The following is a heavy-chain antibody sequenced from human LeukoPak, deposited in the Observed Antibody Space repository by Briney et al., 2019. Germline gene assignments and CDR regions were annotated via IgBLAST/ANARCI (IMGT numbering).Heavy chain of an antibody. Sequence: PGGSLRLSCAASGFTFSDYYMTCIRQAPGRGLEWISYINGSSSDTNYADSVRGRFTISRDNAKNSLYLLMNSLRVEDTAVYYCARRGTTYCTVDSCHPTWFDPWGQGTLVTVSS. V-gene: IGHV3-11*03. D-gene: IGHD2-15*01. CDR3: ARRGTTYCTVDSCHPTWFDP. J-gene: IGHJ5*02. CDR1: GFTFSDYY. CDR2: INGSSSDT.